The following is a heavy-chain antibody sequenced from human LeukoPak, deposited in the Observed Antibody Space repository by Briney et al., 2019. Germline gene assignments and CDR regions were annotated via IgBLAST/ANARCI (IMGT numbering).Heavy chain of an antibody. V-gene: IGHV3-21*01. CDR2: ISSSSSYI. J-gene: IGHJ4*02. Sequence: GGSLRLSCAAPGFTFSSYSMNWVRQAPGKGLEWVSSISSSSSYIYYADSVKGRFTISRDNAKNSLYLQMNSLRAEDTAVYYCAREEGKQQMEAFDYWGQGTLVTVSS. D-gene: IGHD6-13*01. CDR1: GFTFSSYS. CDR3: AREEGKQQMEAFDY.